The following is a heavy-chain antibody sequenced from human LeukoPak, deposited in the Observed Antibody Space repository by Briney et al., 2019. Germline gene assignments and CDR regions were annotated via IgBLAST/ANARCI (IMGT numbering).Heavy chain of an antibody. CDR3: ARFPCSGDSCYSGIRAFDI. D-gene: IGHD2-15*01. CDR2: IIPIFGTA. V-gene: IGHV1-69*05. J-gene: IGHJ3*02. CDR1: GGTFSSYA. Sequence: SSVKVSCKASGGTFSSYAISWVRQAPGQGLEWMGRIIPIFGTANYAQKFQGRVTITTDESTSTAYMELSSLRSEDTAVYYCARFPCSGDSCYSGIRAFDIWGQGTMVTVSS.